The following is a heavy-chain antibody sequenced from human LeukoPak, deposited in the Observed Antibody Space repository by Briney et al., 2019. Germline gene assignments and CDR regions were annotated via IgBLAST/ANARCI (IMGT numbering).Heavy chain of an antibody. Sequence: GGSLRLSCAASGVTFSDYYMSWIRQAPGKGLEWVSYISSSGSTIYYADSVKGRFTISRDNAKNSLYLQMNSLRAEDTAVYYCAFSVATIQGMDYWGQGTLVTVSS. J-gene: IGHJ4*02. CDR2: ISSSGSTI. CDR3: AFSVATIQGMDY. D-gene: IGHD5-24*01. V-gene: IGHV3-11*01. CDR1: GVTFSDYY.